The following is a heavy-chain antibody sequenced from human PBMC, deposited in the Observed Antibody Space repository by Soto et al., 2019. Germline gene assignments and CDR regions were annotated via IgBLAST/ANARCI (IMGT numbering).Heavy chain of an antibody. CDR1: GFTFSDFG. J-gene: IGHJ4*02. D-gene: IGHD6-19*01. V-gene: IGHV3-30*19. CDR2: ISKDGLDR. CDR3: ASPREGQWLVFDH. Sequence: GGSLRLSCVVSGFTFSDFGMHWVRQSPGEGLAWVASISKDGLDRYYSESVKGRFTISRDDSKNTVFLQMNSLKVEDTAAYFCASPREGQWLVFDHWGQRTLVTSPQ.